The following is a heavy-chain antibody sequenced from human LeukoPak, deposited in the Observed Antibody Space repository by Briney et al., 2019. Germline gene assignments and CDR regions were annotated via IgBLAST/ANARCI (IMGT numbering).Heavy chain of an antibody. CDR1: GFTFSSYW. V-gene: IGHV3-7*04. D-gene: IGHD3-10*01. CDR2: IKQDGSVN. Sequence: GGSLRLSCAASGFTFSSYWMSWVRQAPGKGLEWVSNIKQDGSVNYYVDSVNGPFTISRDHATHSLFLQTNSLRAEDTAVYYCARDEGNWFDPWGQGTLVTVSS. CDR3: ARDEGNWFDP. J-gene: IGHJ5*02.